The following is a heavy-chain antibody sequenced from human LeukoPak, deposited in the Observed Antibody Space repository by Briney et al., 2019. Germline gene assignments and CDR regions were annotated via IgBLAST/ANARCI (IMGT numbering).Heavy chain of an antibody. Sequence: PSETLSLTCTVSGGSISSYYWSWIRQPPGKGLEWIGYIYYSGSTNYNPSLKSRVTISVDTSKNQFSLKLSSVTAADTAVYYCARAYYYYYYMDVWGEGTTVTVSS. CDR3: ARAYYYYYYMDV. V-gene: IGHV4-59*01. J-gene: IGHJ6*03. CDR1: GGSISSYY. CDR2: IYYSGST.